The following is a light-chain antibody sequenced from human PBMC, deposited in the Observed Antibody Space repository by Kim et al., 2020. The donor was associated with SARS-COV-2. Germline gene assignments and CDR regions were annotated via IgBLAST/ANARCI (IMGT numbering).Light chain of an antibody. Sequence: DIQMTQSPSSLSASVGDRVTITCRASQGIANDLGWYQQKPGKAPKLLIYGASSLQSGVSSRFSGSKSGTEFTLTISSLQPEDFATYYCLQHNHYPWTFGQGTKVDIK. J-gene: IGKJ1*01. CDR1: QGIAND. V-gene: IGKV1-17*01. CDR2: GAS. CDR3: LQHNHYPWT.